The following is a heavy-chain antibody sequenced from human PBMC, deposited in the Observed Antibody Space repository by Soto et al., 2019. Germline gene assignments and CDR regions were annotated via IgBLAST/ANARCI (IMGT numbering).Heavy chain of an antibody. Sequence: LRLSCAASEFTFSSYAMSWVRQAPGKGLEWVSAISGSGGSTYYADSMKGRFTISRDNSKNTLYLQMNSLRAEDTAVYYCAKDWGYSGYDWLQFWGQGTLVTVSS. V-gene: IGHV3-23*01. D-gene: IGHD5-12*01. CDR1: EFTFSSYA. CDR3: AKDWGYSGYDWLQF. J-gene: IGHJ4*02. CDR2: ISGSGGST.